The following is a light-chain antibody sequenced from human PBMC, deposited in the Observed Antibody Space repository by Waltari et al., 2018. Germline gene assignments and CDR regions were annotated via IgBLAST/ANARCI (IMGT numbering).Light chain of an antibody. Sequence: QSVMTQPPSASATPGQWVIISCSGSSSNIGSNFVYWYQHFPGTAPKLLIYRNNQRPSGVPVRFSGSKSGTSASLAISGLRSEDEAGYYCAAWDDSLNGVVFGGGTKVTVL. V-gene: IGLV1-47*01. CDR3: AAWDDSLNGVV. CDR1: SSNIGSNF. J-gene: IGLJ3*02. CDR2: RNN.